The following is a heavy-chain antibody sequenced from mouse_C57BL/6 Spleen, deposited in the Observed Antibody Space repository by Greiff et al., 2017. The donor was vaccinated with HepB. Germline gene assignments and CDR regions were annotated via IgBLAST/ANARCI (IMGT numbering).Heavy chain of an antibody. D-gene: IGHD2-3*01. Sequence: EVQVVESGGGLVQPGGSLKLSCAASGFTFSDYYMYWVRQTPEKRLEWVAYISNGGGSTYYPDTVKGRFTISRDNAKNTLYLQMSRLESEDTAMYYCARHDDLDVWGTGTTVTVSS. J-gene: IGHJ1*03. CDR2: ISNGGGST. V-gene: IGHV5-12*01. CDR1: GFTFSDYY. CDR3: ARHDDLDV.